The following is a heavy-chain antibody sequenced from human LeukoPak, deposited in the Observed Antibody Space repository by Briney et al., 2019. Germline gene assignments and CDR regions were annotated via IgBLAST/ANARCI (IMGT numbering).Heavy chain of an antibody. Sequence: GGSLSLSCAAPGFTFSSYAMSWVRQAPGKGPEWVSAISGSGGSTYYADSVKGRFTISRDNSKNTLYLQMNSLRAEDTAVYYCSKGSCSSTSCRIDDWGQGTLVTVSS. J-gene: IGHJ4*02. V-gene: IGHV3-23*01. CDR3: SKGSCSSTSCRIDD. D-gene: IGHD2-2*01. CDR1: GFTFSSYA. CDR2: ISGSGGST.